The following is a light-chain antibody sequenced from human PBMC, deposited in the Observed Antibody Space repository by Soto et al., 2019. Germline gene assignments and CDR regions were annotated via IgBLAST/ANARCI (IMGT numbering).Light chain of an antibody. CDR2: STN. CDR3: SAWDDSLSGHVV. CDR1: SSNIKSNY. J-gene: IGLJ2*01. V-gene: IGLV1-47*02. Sequence: QSVLTQPPSASRTPGQRVTISCSGSSSNIKSNYVYWYQQLPGTAPKLLIYSTNQRPSGVPDRFSGSKSGTSASLAISGLRSEDEADYYCSAWDDSLSGHVVFGGGTKLTVL.